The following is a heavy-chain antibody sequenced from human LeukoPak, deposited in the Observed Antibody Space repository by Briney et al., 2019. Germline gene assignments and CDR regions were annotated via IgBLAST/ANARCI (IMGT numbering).Heavy chain of an antibody. V-gene: IGHV1-2*02. CDR1: GYTFTSYY. CDR3: ARDSVIAAAGPPFDP. D-gene: IGHD6-13*01. J-gene: IGHJ5*02. Sequence: ASVKVSCKASGYTFTSYYMHWVRQAPGQGLEWMGWINPNSGGTNYAQKFQGRVTMTRDTSISTAYMELSRLRSDDTAVYYCARDSVIAAAGPPFDPWGQGTLVTVSS. CDR2: INPNSGGT.